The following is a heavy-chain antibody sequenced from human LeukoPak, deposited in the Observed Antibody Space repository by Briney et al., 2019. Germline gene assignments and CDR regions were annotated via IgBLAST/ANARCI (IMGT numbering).Heavy chain of an antibody. CDR3: ARGPVYYDSSGYYYWPFDY. CDR1: GFTFSSYS. V-gene: IGHV4-34*01. J-gene: IGHJ4*02. CDR2: INHSGST. D-gene: IGHD3-22*01. Sequence: LRLSCAASGFTFSSYSMNWVRQPPGKGLEWIGEINHSGSTNYNPSLKSRVTISVDTSKNQFSLKLSSVTAADTAVYYCARGPVYYDSSGYYYWPFDYWGQGTLVTVSS.